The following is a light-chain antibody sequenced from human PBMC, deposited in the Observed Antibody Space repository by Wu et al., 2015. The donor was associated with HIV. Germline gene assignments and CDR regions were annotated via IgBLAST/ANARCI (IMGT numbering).Light chain of an antibody. Sequence: EIVMTQSPATLSVSPGERATLSCRASQSVSNNLAWYQRKPGQAPRLLIYAASTRATGIPSRFSGSGSGTDFTLTISRLETEDFAVYYCQHYDDSRARWFGQGTKLEIK. J-gene: IGKJ1*01. CDR1: QSVSNN. V-gene: IGKV3D-15*01. CDR2: AAS. CDR3: QHYDDSRARW.